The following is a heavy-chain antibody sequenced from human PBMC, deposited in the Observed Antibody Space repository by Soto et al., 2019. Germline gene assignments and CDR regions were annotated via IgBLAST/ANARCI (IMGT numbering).Heavy chain of an antibody. Sequence: QLQLQESGPGLVKPSETLSLTCTVSGGSISSSTFYWGWIRQPPGKGLEWIGSVYYDGTTYYNPSLRSRVTRSVDTSKHQFSLKMSSVTAADTAAYYCAYFAWLPYWCQGTLVTVSS. D-gene: IGHD3-9*01. CDR1: GGSISSSTFY. CDR3: AYFAWLPY. J-gene: IGHJ4*02. CDR2: VYYDGTT. V-gene: IGHV4-39*01.